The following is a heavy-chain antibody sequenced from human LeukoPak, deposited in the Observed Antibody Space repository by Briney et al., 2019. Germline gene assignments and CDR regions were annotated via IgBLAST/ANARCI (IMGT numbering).Heavy chain of an antibody. Sequence: ASVKVSCKASGGTFSSYAISWVRQAPGQGLEWMGRIIPILGIANYAQKFQGRVTITADKSTSTAYMELSSLRSEDTAVYYCARDQDYYGSGGFDPWGQGTLVTVSS. J-gene: IGHJ5*02. CDR1: GGTFSSYA. D-gene: IGHD3-10*01. CDR3: ARDQDYYGSGGFDP. V-gene: IGHV1-69*04. CDR2: IIPILGIA.